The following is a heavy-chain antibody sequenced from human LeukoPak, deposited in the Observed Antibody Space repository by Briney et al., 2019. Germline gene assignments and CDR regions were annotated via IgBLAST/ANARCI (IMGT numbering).Heavy chain of an antibody. V-gene: IGHV4-59*08. D-gene: IGHD4-17*01. Sequence: TSETLSLTCTVSGDSISSYYWSWIRQPPGKGLEWIGCFYYSGSTKYNPSLNSRVAISVDTSKSQFFLKLSSMTAADTAVYYCASYGENDYWGQGTLVTVSS. CDR2: FYYSGST. J-gene: IGHJ4*02. CDR3: ASYGENDY. CDR1: GDSISSYY.